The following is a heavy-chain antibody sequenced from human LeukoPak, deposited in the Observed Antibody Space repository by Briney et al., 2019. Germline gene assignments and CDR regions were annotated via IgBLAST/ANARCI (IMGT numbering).Heavy chain of an antibody. Sequence: SETLSLTCAVYGGSFSGYYWSWIRQPPGKGLEWIGEINHSGSTNYNPSLKSRVTISVDTSKNQFFLKLSSVTAADTAVYYCARTGPYTMVRGVINWFDPWGQGTLVTVSS. CDR2: INHSGST. CDR3: ARTGPYTMVRGVINWFDP. CDR1: GGSFSGYY. V-gene: IGHV4-34*01. J-gene: IGHJ5*02. D-gene: IGHD3-10*01.